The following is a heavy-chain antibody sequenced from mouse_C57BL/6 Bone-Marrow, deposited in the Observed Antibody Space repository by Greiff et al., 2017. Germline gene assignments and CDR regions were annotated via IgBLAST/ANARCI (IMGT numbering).Heavy chain of an antibody. Sequence: QVQLQQPGAELVKPGASVKMSCKASGYTFTSYWITWVKQRPGQGLEWIGDIYPGSGSTNYNEKFKSKATLTVDQSSSTAYMQLSSLTSEDSAVYYCARQFHCSYWYFDVWDTGTAITVSA. V-gene: IGHV1-55*01. J-gene: IGHJ1*03. CDR3: ARQFHCSYWYFDV. CDR2: IYPGSGST. CDR1: GYTFTSYW.